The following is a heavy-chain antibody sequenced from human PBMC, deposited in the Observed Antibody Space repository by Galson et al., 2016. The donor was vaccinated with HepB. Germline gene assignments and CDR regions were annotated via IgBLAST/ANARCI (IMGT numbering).Heavy chain of an antibody. CDR2: INTDGSRT. J-gene: IGHJ6*02. V-gene: IGHV3-74*01. Sequence: SLRLSCAASGFTFSSYWMHWVRQAPGRGLVWVSRINTDGSRTNYADSVKGRVTISRDNAKNTLYLQMNSLRAEDTAVYYCARAGFKGFSNGMDVWGQGTTATVSS. CDR3: ARAGFKGFSNGMDV. D-gene: IGHD2/OR15-2a*01. CDR1: GFTFSSYW.